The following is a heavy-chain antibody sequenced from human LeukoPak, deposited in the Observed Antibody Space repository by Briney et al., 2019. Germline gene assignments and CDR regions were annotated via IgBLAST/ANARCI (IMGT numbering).Heavy chain of an antibody. Sequence: GGSLRLSCAASGFTVSSNYMSWVRQALGKGLEWVSVIYSGGSTYYADSVKGRFTISRDNSKNTLYLQMNSLRAEDTAVYYCARESSGSYCSFDYWGQGTLVTVSS. J-gene: IGHJ5*01. D-gene: IGHD1-26*01. CDR2: IYSGGST. CDR3: ARESSGSYCSFDY. CDR1: GFTVSSNY. V-gene: IGHV3-66*01.